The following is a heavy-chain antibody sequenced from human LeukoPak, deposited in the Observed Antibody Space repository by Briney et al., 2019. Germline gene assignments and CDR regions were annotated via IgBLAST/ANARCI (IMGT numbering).Heavy chain of an antibody. CDR1: GFTFSSYS. Sequence: PGGSLRLSCAASGFTFSSYSMNWVRQAPGKGLEWVSSISSSSSYIYYADSVKGRFTISRDNAKNSLYLQMNSLRAEDTAVYYCANLRSYYYYYMDVWGKGTTVTVSS. CDR3: ANLRSYYYYYMDV. D-gene: IGHD4-17*01. CDR2: ISSSSSYI. V-gene: IGHV3-21*01. J-gene: IGHJ6*03.